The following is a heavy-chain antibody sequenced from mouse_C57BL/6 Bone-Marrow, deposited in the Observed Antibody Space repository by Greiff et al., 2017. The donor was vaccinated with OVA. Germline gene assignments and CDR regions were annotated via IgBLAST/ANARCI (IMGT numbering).Heavy chain of an antibody. CDR2: ISDGGSYT. CDR1: GFTFSSYA. D-gene: IGHD1-1*01. J-gene: IGHJ3*01. CDR3: ARAVYYGQWGFAY. V-gene: IGHV5-4*03. Sequence: EVKVVESGGGLVKPGGSLKLSCAASGFTFSSYAMSWVRQTPEKRLEWVATISDGGSYTYYPDNVKGRFTISRDNAKNNLYLQMSHLKSEDTAMYYCARAVYYGQWGFAYWGQGTLVTVSA.